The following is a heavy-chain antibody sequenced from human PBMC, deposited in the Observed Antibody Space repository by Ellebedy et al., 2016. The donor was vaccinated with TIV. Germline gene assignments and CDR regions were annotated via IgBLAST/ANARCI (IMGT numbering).Heavy chain of an antibody. CDR3: ARHGPYYDFWSGYVDY. Sequence: SETLSLXCTVSGGSISSSSYYWGWIRQPPGKGLEWIGSIYYSGSTYYNPSLKSRVTISVDTSKNQFSLKLSSVTAADTAVYYCARHGPYYDFWSGYVDYWGQGTLVTVSS. V-gene: IGHV4-39*01. D-gene: IGHD3-3*01. CDR2: IYYSGST. CDR1: GGSISSSSYY. J-gene: IGHJ4*02.